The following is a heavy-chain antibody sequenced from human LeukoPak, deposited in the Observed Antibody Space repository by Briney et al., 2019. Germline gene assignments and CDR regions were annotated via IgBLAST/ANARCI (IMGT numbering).Heavy chain of an antibody. Sequence: GGSLRLSCAASGFTFSSYGMHWVRQAPGKGLEWVSAISGSGGSTYYADSVKGRFTISRDNSKNTLYLQMNSLRAEDTAVYYCARDRAWGNDAFDIWGQGTMVTVSS. CDR1: GFTFSSYG. CDR2: ISGSGGST. J-gene: IGHJ3*02. D-gene: IGHD3-16*01. V-gene: IGHV3-23*01. CDR3: ARDRAWGNDAFDI.